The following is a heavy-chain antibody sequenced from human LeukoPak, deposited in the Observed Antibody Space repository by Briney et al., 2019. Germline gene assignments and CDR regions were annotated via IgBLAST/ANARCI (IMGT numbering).Heavy chain of an antibody. CDR3: ARVRHITMVRGVGFNY. V-gene: IGHV1-8*01. Sequence: ASVKVSCKASGYTFTSYDINWVRHATGQGLEWMGWMNPNSGNTGYAQKFQGRVTMTRNTSISTAYMELSSLRSEDTAVYYCARVRHITMVRGVGFNYWGQGTLVTVSS. CDR1: GYTFTSYD. D-gene: IGHD3-10*01. J-gene: IGHJ4*02. CDR2: MNPNSGNT.